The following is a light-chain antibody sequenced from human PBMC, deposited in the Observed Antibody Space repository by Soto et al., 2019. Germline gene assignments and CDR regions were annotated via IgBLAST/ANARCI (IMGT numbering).Light chain of an antibody. CDR3: QQYNNWPWT. Sequence: EIVMTQSPATLSASPGGRVTLSCRASQSISDTIAWYQQKPGQAPRLLIYGASARATGFPARFSGSGSGTDFTLTISSLQSEDFAVYYCQQYNNWPWTCGQGTKVDI. CDR2: GAS. J-gene: IGKJ1*01. CDR1: QSISDT. V-gene: IGKV3-15*01.